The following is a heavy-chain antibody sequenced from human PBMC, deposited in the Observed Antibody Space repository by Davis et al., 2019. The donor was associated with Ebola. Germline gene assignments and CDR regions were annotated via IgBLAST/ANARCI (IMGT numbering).Heavy chain of an antibody. CDR3: AVGGQDGGFDY. D-gene: IGHD3-16*01. V-gene: IGHV1-24*01. J-gene: IGHJ4*02. Sequence: AALVKVSCKVFGYTLTELSMHWVRQAPGKGLEWMGRFDPKYGETIYAQKFQGRLTLTDDTSTDTAYMELSSLRSKDTAVYYCAVGGQDGGFDYWGQGTLVTVSS. CDR2: FDPKYGET. CDR1: GYTLTELS.